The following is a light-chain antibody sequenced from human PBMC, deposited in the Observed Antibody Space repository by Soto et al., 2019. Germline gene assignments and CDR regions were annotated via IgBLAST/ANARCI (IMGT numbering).Light chain of an antibody. CDR3: QQLNSYTIT. Sequence: IQLTQFPSSLSASVGDRVAITCRTSQSINTYLNWYQKKPGKDPKLLIYTASTLQSGVPSRFSGSGSGTEFNLTISRLQTEDFATYECQQLNSYTITFGQGTRLEIK. J-gene: IGKJ5*01. CDR2: TAS. CDR1: QSINTY. V-gene: IGKV1-9*01.